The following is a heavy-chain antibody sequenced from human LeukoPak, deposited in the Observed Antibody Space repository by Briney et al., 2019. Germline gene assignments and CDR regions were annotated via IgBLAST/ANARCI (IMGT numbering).Heavy chain of an antibody. V-gene: IGHV4-31*03. D-gene: IGHD3-10*01. Sequence: SQTLSLTCTVSGGSISSVGYYWSWIRHPPGKGLEWIGYIYYSGSTYYNPSLKSRVTISVDTSKNQFCLKLSSVTAADTAVYYCARDRGSGSRSFDYWGQGTLVTVSS. CDR3: ARDRGSGSRSFDY. CDR1: GGSISSVGYY. CDR2: IYYSGST. J-gene: IGHJ4*02.